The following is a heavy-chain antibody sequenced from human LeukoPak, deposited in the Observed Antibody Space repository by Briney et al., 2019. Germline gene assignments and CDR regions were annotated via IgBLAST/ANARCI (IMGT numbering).Heavy chain of an antibody. V-gene: IGHV1-8*01. CDR2: TNPNSGNT. CDR3: ARPYYYDSSGLELDP. Sequence: ASVKVSCKASGYTFTSYDINWVRQATGQGFEWMGWTNPNSGNTGYAQKFQGRVTMTRNTSISTAYMELSSLRSEDTAVYYCARPYYYDSSGLELDPWGQGTLVTVSS. CDR1: GYTFTSYD. J-gene: IGHJ5*02. D-gene: IGHD3-22*01.